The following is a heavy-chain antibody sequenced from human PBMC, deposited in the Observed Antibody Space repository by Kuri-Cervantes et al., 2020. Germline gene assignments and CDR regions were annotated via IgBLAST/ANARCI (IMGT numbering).Heavy chain of an antibody. Sequence: GGCLRLSCALSGFTVSSYAMSWVRQAPGKGLGWVSAISGSGGSTYYADSVKGRFTISRDNSKNTLYLQMNSLRAEDTAVYYCARDLVTMVRGVFDYWGQGTLVTVSS. CDR3: ARDLVTMVRGVFDY. D-gene: IGHD3-10*01. V-gene: IGHV3-23*01. J-gene: IGHJ4*02. CDR2: ISGSGGST. CDR1: GFTVSSYA.